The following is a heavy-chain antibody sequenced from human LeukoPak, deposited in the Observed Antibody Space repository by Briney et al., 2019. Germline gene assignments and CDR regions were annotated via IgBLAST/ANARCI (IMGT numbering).Heavy chain of an antibody. Sequence: GGSLRLSCAASGFTFSSYAISWVRQAPGKGLEWVSAISGSDDSTYYADSVKGRFTISRDNSKNTLYLQMNSLRTEDTAVYYCARRMAANAFDIWGQGTMVTVSS. J-gene: IGHJ3*02. V-gene: IGHV3-23*01. CDR3: ARRMAANAFDI. CDR2: ISGSDDST. CDR1: GFTFSSYA. D-gene: IGHD5-24*01.